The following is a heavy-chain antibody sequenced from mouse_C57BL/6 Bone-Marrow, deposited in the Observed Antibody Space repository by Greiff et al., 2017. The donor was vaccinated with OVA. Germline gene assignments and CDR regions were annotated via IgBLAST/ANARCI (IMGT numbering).Heavy chain of an antibody. Sequence: VQLQQSGAELVRPGASVKLSCTASGFNIKDDYMHWVKPRPEQGLEWIGWIDPENGDTEYASKFQGKATITADTSSNTAYLQLSSLTSEDTAVYYCTTPYYSLFDYWGQGTTLTVSS. D-gene: IGHD2-12*01. CDR2: IDPENGDT. CDR3: TTPYYSLFDY. J-gene: IGHJ2*01. CDR1: GFNIKDDY. V-gene: IGHV14-4*01.